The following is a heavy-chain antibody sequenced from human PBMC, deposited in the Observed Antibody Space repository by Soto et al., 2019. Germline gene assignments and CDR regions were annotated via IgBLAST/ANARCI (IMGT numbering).Heavy chain of an antibody. CDR3: TKDHGYGYGMDV. V-gene: IGHV3-48*01. CDR1: GFTFSTYS. J-gene: IGHJ6*02. D-gene: IGHD5-12*01. Sequence: EVQLVESGGGLVQPGVSLRLSCAASGFTFSTYSMNWVRQAPGKGLEWISYITKSSRTIYYADSVKGRFTISRDNAKNPLNLQMNSLRAEDTAVYYCTKDHGYGYGMDVWGQGTTVNVSS. CDR2: ITKSSRTI.